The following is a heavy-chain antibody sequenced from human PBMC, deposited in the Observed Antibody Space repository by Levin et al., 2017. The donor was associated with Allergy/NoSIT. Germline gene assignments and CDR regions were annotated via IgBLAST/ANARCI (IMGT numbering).Heavy chain of an antibody. D-gene: IGHD1-14*01. J-gene: IGHJ2*01. CDR1: GGSFTHYY. Sequence: SSETLSLTCAVYGGSFTHYYWTWIRQPPGKGLEWIAEIDYSGITNYSPSLKSRATISVDFSKNQFSLRLNSVTAADTAVYYCAKSGNHWYFDLWGRGSLVTVSS. V-gene: IGHV4-34*01. CDR3: AKSGNHWYFDL. CDR2: IDYSGIT.